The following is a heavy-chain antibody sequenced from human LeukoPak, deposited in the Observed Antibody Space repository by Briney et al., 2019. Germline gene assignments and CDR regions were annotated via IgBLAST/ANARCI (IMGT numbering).Heavy chain of an antibody. CDR3: ARDVGGTMIVVARFDP. D-gene: IGHD3-22*01. CDR2: INPSGGST. J-gene: IGHJ5*02. CDR1: GYTFTSYY. Sequence: ASVKVSCKASGYTFTSYYMHWVRQAPGQGLEWMGIINPSGGSTSYAQKFQGRVTMTRDTSTSTVYTELSSLRSEDTAVYYCARDVGGTMIVVARFDPWGQGTLVTVSS. V-gene: IGHV1-46*01.